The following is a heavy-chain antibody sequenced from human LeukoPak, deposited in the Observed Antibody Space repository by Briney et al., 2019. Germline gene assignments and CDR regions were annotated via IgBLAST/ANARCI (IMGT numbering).Heavy chain of an antibody. V-gene: IGHV3-53*01. Sequence: GGSLRLSCAASGFTVSSNYMTWVRQAPGKGLEWVSVIYAGGSTYYADSVKGRFTIPRDNSKNTLYLLMNNLRAEDTAVYYCARAQRGDYMDVWGKGTTVTISS. D-gene: IGHD6-25*01. J-gene: IGHJ6*03. CDR3: ARAQRGDYMDV. CDR1: GFTVSSNY. CDR2: IYAGGST.